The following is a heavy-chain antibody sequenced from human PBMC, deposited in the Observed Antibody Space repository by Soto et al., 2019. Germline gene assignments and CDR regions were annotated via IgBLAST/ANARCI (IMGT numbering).Heavy chain of an antibody. CDR1: GYTLTSYY. Sequence: ASVKVSCKASGYTLTSYYMHWVRQAPGQGLAWMGIINPSGGSTSYAQNYQGRITMTRDTSTTTVYMELSSLRSEDTAVDFCARGDYDVLTGHYPLDYWGQRTQVAV. V-gene: IGHV1-46*01. CDR2: INPSGGST. D-gene: IGHD3-9*01. J-gene: IGHJ4*02. CDR3: ARGDYDVLTGHYPLDY.